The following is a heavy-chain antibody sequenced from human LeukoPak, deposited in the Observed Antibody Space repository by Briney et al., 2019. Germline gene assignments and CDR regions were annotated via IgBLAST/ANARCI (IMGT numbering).Heavy chain of an antibody. Sequence: SETLSLTCTVSGGSTSSYYWSWIRQPPGKGLEWIGYIYYSGSTNYNPSLKSRVTISVDTSKNQFSLKLSSVTAADTAVYYCARGLILTGYRVFDYWGQGTLVTVSS. J-gene: IGHJ4*02. CDR3: ARGLILTGYRVFDY. D-gene: IGHD3-9*01. CDR2: IYYSGST. CDR1: GGSTSSYY. V-gene: IGHV4-59*08.